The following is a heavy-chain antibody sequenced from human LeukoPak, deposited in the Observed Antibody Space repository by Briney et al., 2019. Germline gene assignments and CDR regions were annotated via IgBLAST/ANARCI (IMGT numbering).Heavy chain of an antibody. D-gene: IGHD5-24*01. Sequence: PSETLSLTCAVYGGSFSGYYWSWIRQPPGKGLEWIGSIYYSGSTYYNPSLESRVTISVDTSKNQFSLKLSSVTAADTALYYCARGIWEMATIPYWYFDIWGRGTLVTVSS. CDR2: IYYSGST. CDR1: GGSFSGYY. J-gene: IGHJ2*01. V-gene: IGHV4-34*01. CDR3: ARGIWEMATIPYWYFDI.